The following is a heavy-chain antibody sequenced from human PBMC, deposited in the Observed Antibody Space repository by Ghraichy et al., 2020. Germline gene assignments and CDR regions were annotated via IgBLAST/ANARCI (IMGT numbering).Heavy chain of an antibody. J-gene: IGHJ6*02. Sequence: GESLNISCAASGFTFSSYAMHWVRQAPGKGLEWVAVISYDGSNKYYADSVKGRFTISRDNSKNTLYLQMNSLRAEDTAVYYCARDREVDTAMVAPNNYYYYGMDVWGQGTTVTVSS. CDR2: ISYDGSNK. D-gene: IGHD5-18*01. CDR1: GFTFSSYA. CDR3: ARDREVDTAMVAPNNYYYYGMDV. V-gene: IGHV3-30*04.